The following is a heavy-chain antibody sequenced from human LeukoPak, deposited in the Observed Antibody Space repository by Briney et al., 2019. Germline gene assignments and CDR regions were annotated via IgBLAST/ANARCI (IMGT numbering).Heavy chain of an antibody. CDR3: VKGRDSSVWFGFDC. CDR1: GFTFSSYA. J-gene: IGHJ4*02. D-gene: IGHD6-19*01. V-gene: IGHV3-64D*09. CDR2: INSNGGTT. Sequence: WGSVRLSCSASGFTFSSYAMHWVRQAPGKGLEYVSAINSNGGTTYYADSVKGGFTISRDNSKNTLYLQMTSLRAEDTAVYYCVKGRDSSVWFGFDCWAQRSLVPVSS.